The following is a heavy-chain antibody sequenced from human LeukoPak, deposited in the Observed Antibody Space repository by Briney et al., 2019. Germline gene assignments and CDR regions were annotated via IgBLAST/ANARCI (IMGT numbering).Heavy chain of an antibody. D-gene: IGHD2-15*01. CDR1: GYTFTSYY. J-gene: IGHJ4*02. Sequence: ASVKVSCKASGYTFTSYYMHWVRQAPGQGPEWMGIINPSGGSTSYAQKFQGRVTMTRDMSTSTVYMELSSLRSEDTAVYYCARGGPPATGDYWGQGTLVTVSS. V-gene: IGHV1-46*01. CDR2: INPSGGST. CDR3: ARGGPPATGDY.